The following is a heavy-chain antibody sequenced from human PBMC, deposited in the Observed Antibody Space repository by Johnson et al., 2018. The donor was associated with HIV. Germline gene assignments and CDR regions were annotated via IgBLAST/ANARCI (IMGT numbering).Heavy chain of an antibody. CDR3: AKGRGGYYDSSGYGAFDI. J-gene: IGHJ3*02. CDR1: GLTVSSNY. D-gene: IGHD3-22*01. Sequence: VQLVESGGGLVQPGGSLRLSCAASGLTVSSNYMTWVRQGPGKGLEWVSVINSGGGTYYADSVTGRFTISSDNSKNTLYLQMNSLRAEDTAGYYCAKGRGGYYDSSGYGAFDIWGQGTMVTVSS. V-gene: IGHV3-66*01. CDR2: INSGGGT.